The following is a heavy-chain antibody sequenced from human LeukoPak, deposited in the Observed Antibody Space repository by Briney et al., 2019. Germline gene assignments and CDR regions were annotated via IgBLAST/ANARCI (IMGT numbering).Heavy chain of an antibody. D-gene: IGHD5-12*01. J-gene: IGHJ5*02. CDR3: ARYSGLPYNWFDP. CDR2: IYYSGST. V-gene: IGHV4-31*03. Sequence: PSETLSLTCTVSGGSISSGGYYWSWIRQHPGKGLEWIGYIYYSGSTYYNPSLKSRVTISVDTSKNQFSLKLSSVTAADTAVCYCARYSGLPYNWFDPWGQGTLVTVSS. CDR1: GGSISSGGYY.